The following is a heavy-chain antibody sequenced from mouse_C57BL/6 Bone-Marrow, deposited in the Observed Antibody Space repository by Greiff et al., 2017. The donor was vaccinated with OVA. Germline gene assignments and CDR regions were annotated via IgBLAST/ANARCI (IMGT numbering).Heavy chain of an antibody. V-gene: IGHV3-6*01. CDR1: GYSITSGYY. J-gene: IGHJ3*01. CDR3: ARDNYYDYDGWFAY. D-gene: IGHD2-4*01. CDR2: ISYDGSN. Sequence: VQLQQSGPGLVKPSQSLSLTCSVTGYSITSGYYWNWIRQFPGNKLEWMGYISYDGSNNYNPSLKNRISITRDTSKNQFFLKLNSVTTEDTATYYCARDNYYDYDGWFAYWGQGTLVTVSA.